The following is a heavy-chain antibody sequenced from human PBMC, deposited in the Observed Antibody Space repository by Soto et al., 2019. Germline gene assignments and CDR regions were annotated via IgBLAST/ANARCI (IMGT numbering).Heavy chain of an antibody. Sequence: ASVKVSCKAPGFTFTSSAVQCVRQARGQRLEWIGWIVVGSGNTNYAQKFQERVTITRDMSTSTAYMELSSLRSEDTAVYYCAADPPRGYCSSTSCHDAFDIWGQGTMVTVSS. D-gene: IGHD2-2*01. J-gene: IGHJ3*02. CDR3: AADPPRGYCSSTSCHDAFDI. CDR2: IVVGSGNT. CDR1: GFTFTSSA. V-gene: IGHV1-58*01.